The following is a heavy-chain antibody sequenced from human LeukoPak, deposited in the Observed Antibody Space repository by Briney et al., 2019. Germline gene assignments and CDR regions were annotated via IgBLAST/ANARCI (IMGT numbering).Heavy chain of an antibody. V-gene: IGHV1-2*02. Sequence: GASVKVSCKTFGYTFTDYYIHWVRQAPGQGLEWMGWINPINGGPNYAQKFQGRVTMTTDKSTSTASMELKSLRSDDTALYYCARLMVRGVVREDYWGQGTLVTVSS. CDR2: INPINGGP. CDR3: ARLMVRGVVREDY. J-gene: IGHJ4*02. CDR1: GYTFTDYY. D-gene: IGHD3-10*01.